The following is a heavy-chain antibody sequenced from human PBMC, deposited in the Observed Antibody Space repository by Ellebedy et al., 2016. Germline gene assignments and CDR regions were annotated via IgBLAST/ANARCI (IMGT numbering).Heavy chain of an antibody. CDR3: ATGAPLSSGWYKTFDY. CDR2: FDPEDGET. CDR1: GYTLTELS. Sequence: ASVKVSXXVSGYTLTELSMHWVRQAPGKGLEWMGGFDPEDGETIYAQKFQGRVTMTEDTSTDTAYMELSSLRSEDTAVYYCATGAPLSSGWYKTFDYWGQGTLVTVSS. J-gene: IGHJ4*02. D-gene: IGHD6-19*01. V-gene: IGHV1-24*01.